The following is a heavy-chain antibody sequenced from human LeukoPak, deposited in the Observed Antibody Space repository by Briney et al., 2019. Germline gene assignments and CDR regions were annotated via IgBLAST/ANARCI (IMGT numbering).Heavy chain of an antibody. D-gene: IGHD3-9*01. Sequence: AASVKVSCTASGGTFSSYAISWVRQAPGQGLEWMGGIIPIFGTANYAQKFQGRVTITADESTSTAYMELSSLRSEDTAVYYCARPLYDILTGYYGPNWFDPWGQGTLVTVSS. V-gene: IGHV1-69*13. CDR2: IIPIFGTA. CDR3: ARPLYDILTGYYGPNWFDP. J-gene: IGHJ5*02. CDR1: GGTFSSYA.